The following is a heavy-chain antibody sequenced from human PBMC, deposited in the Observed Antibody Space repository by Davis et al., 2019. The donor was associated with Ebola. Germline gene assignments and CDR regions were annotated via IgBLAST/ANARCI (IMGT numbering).Heavy chain of an antibody. CDR1: GFTFSSYD. Sequence: GESLKISCAASGFTFSSYDMHWVRQAPGKGLEWVAVIWYDGSNKYYADSVKGRFTISRDNSKNTLYLQMNSLRAEDTAVYYCARGTHSSGYPDAFDIWGQGTMVTVSS. D-gene: IGHD3-22*01. CDR3: ARGTHSSGYPDAFDI. V-gene: IGHV3-33*01. CDR2: IWYDGSNK. J-gene: IGHJ3*02.